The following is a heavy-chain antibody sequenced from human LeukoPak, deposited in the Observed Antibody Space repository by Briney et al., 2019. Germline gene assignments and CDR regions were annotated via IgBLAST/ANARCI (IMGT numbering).Heavy chain of an antibody. Sequence: NPSETLSLTCTVSGGSLSTHYWSWIRQPPGKGLEWIGFIYYSGSTNYNPSLKSRVTISEDTSKNQFSLRLTSVTAADTAVYYCAREGSGNYFFDYWGQGALVTVSS. CDR3: AREGSGNYFFDY. CDR1: GGSLSTHY. CDR2: IYYSGST. D-gene: IGHD1-26*01. V-gene: IGHV4-59*11. J-gene: IGHJ4*02.